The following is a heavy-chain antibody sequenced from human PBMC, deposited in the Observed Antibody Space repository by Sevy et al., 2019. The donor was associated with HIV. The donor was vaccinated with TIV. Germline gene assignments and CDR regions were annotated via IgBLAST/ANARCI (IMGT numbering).Heavy chain of an antibody. Sequence: GGSLRLSCAASGFSFRSYGMHWVRQAPGKGLEWMSYIQYDGSNKDYADSVKGRFTISRDNSKNTLYLQMNRLRVEDSGVFYCVKEGGGEGGDHWGQGTLVTVSS. CDR3: VKEGGGEGGDH. D-gene: IGHD2-21*01. CDR2: IQYDGSNK. V-gene: IGHV3-30*02. J-gene: IGHJ4*02. CDR1: GFSFRSYG.